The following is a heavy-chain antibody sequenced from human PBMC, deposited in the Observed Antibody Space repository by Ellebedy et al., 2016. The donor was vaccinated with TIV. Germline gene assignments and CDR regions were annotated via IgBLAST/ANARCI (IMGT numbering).Heavy chain of an antibody. V-gene: IGHV3-23*01. J-gene: IGHJ4*02. CDR2: ISGSGGST. Sequence: GESLKISCAASGFTFSSYAMSCVRQAPGKGLEWVSAISGSGGSTYYADSVKGRFTISRDNSKNTLYLQMNSLRAEDTAVYYCAKDQEPVSQWELLSWLDYWGQGTLVTVSS. CDR3: AKDQEPVSQWELLSWLDY. CDR1: GFTFSSYA. D-gene: IGHD1-26*01.